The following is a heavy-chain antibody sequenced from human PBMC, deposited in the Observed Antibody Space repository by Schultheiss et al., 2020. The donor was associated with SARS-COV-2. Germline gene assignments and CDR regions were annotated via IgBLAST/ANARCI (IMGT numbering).Heavy chain of an antibody. CDR1: GGSFSGYY. D-gene: IGHD6-6*01. CDR3: AGESSSWDAFDI. CDR2: INHSGST. Sequence: ESLKISCAVYGGSFSGYYWSWIRQPPGKGLEWIGEINHSGSTNYNPSLKSRVTISVDTSKNQFSLKLSSVTAADTAVYYCAGESSSWDAFDIWGQGTMVTVSS. V-gene: IGHV4-34*01. J-gene: IGHJ3*02.